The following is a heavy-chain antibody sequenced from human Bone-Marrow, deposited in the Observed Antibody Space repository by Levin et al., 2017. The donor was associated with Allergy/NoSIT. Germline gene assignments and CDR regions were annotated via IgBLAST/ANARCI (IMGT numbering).Heavy chain of an antibody. D-gene: IGHD2-8*01. CDR3: ARDCLGYCTNGVCSSSEIYYYYYGMDV. CDR2: INSDGSST. J-gene: IGHJ6*02. CDR1: GFTFSSYW. Sequence: GESLKISCAASGFTFSSYWMHWVRQAPGKGLVWVSRINSDGSSTSYADSVKGRFTISRDNAKNTLYLQMNSLRAEDTAVYYCARDCLGYCTNGVCSSSEIYYYYYGMDVWGQGTTVTVSS. V-gene: IGHV3-74*01.